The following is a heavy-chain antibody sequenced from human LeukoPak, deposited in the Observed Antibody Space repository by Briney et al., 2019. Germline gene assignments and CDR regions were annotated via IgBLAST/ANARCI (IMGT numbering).Heavy chain of an antibody. J-gene: IGHJ6*03. Sequence: PSETLSLTCAVYGGSFSGYYWSWIRQPPRKGLEWIGEINHSGSTNYNPSLKSRVTISVDTSKNQFSLKMSSVTAADTAVYYCARGPVGAPGGVYYYMDVWGKGTTVTVSS. D-gene: IGHD3-10*01. CDR2: INHSGST. V-gene: IGHV4-34*01. CDR3: ARGPVGAPGGVYYYMDV. CDR1: GGSFSGYY.